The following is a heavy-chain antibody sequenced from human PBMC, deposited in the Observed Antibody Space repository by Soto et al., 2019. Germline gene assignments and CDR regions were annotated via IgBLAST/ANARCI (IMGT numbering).Heavy chain of an antibody. V-gene: IGHV1-18*04. Sequence: RASVKVSCKASGYTFTSYGISWVRQAPGQGLEWMGWISAYNGNTNYAQKLQGRVTMTTDTSTSTAYMELRSLRSDDTAVYYCARSGDFWSGTKSLDAFDIWGQGTMVTVSS. CDR2: ISAYNGNT. CDR3: ARSGDFWSGTKSLDAFDI. D-gene: IGHD3-3*01. J-gene: IGHJ3*02. CDR1: GYTFTSYG.